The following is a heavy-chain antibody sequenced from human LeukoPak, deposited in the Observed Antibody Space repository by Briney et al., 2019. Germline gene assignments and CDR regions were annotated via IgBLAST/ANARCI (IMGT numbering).Heavy chain of an antibody. J-gene: IGHJ4*02. CDR2: IYYTGNT. D-gene: IGHD3/OR15-3a*01. CDR3: ARQTGSGLFTLP. CDR1: GVSISSSNSY. Sequence: PSETLSLTCTVSGVSISSSNSYWGWIRQPPGKGLEWIGSIYYTGNTYYNASLKSRVTISIDTSKYRISLRLTSVTATDTAMYYCARQTGSGLFTLPGGQGTLVTVSS. V-gene: IGHV4-39*01.